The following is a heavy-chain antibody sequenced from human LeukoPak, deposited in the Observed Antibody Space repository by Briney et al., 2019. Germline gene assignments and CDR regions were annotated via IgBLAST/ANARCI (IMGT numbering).Heavy chain of an antibody. J-gene: IGHJ6*03. V-gene: IGHV5-51*01. D-gene: IGHD3-16*01. CDR3: ARHYPSLPRGTIFNYYYMDV. CDR1: GYSFTSYW. CDR2: IYPGDSDT. Sequence: GESLKISCKGSGYSFTSYWIGWVRQMPGKGLEWMGIIYPGDSDTRYSPSFQGQVTISADKSISTAYLQWSSLKASDTAMYYCARHYPSLPRGTIFNYYYMDVWGKGTTVTVSS.